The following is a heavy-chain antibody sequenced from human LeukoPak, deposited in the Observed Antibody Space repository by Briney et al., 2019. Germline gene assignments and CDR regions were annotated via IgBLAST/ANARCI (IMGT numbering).Heavy chain of an antibody. J-gene: IGHJ3*02. CDR2: INWNGGRT. D-gene: IGHD6-6*01. CDR3: ARAVSSSGLGAFDI. Sequence: PGGSLRLFCAASGFTFDDYGMSWVRQAPGKGLEWVSGINWNGGRTGYADSVKGRFTISRDNAKNSLYLQMNSLRAEDAALYHCARAVSSSGLGAFDIWGQGTMVTVSS. V-gene: IGHV3-20*01. CDR1: GFTFDDYG.